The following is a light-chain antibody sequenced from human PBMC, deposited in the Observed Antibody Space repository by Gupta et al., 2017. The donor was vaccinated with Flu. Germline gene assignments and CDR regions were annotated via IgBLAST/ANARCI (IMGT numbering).Light chain of an antibody. CDR1: QVIGNY. J-gene: IGKJ5*01. CDR2: AAS. Sequence: DIQLTQSPSFLSASVGDRVTITCRASQVIGNYFAWYQQKPGKAPKLLIYAASTLQSGVPSRFSGSGYGTEFTLTISSRQPEDFAPYYCQQLNIYPPITFGQGTLMEIK. V-gene: IGKV1-9*01. CDR3: QQLNIYPPIT.